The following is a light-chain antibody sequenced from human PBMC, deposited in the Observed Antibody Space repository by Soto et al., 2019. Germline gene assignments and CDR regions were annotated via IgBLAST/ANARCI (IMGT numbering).Light chain of an antibody. Sequence: QSVLTQPASVSGSPGQSITISCTGTSSDIGGYNYVSWYQQHPGKAPKLMIFDVSNRSSGVSNRFSGSKSGNTASLTISGLQAEDEAEYYCSSYTTSSTSVFGGGTKVTVL. J-gene: IGLJ2*01. CDR1: SSDIGGYNY. CDR3: SSYTTSSTSV. V-gene: IGLV2-14*01. CDR2: DVS.